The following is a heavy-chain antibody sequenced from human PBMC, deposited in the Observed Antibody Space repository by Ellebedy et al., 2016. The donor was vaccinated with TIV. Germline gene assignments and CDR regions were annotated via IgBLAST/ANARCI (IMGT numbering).Heavy chain of an antibody. V-gene: IGHV1-2*02. J-gene: IGHJ4*02. D-gene: IGHD3-10*01. CDR1: GYTFTGYY. Sequence: AASVKVSCKASGYTFTGYYMHWVRQAPGQGLEWMGWINPNSGGTNYAQKFQGRVTMTRDTSISTAYMELSSLRSEDTAVYYCARDSPGYGGGYWGQGTLVTVSS. CDR3: ARDSPGYGGGY. CDR2: INPNSGGT.